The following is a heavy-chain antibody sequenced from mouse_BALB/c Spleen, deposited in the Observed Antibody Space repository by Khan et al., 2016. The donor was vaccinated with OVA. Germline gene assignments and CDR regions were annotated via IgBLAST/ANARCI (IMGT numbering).Heavy chain of an antibody. Sequence: VQLQESGPGLVAPSQSLSITCTVSGSSSTSYGVSWARQTPGKGLEWLGVIWSDGNTNYHSSLKSRLTITKDNSKSQVLLKLNSLQTDDTATYDCAIIFYGYDWFAYWGQGTLVTVSA. CDR1: GSSSTSYG. J-gene: IGHJ3*01. V-gene: IGHV2-3*01. CDR2: IWSDGNT. CDR3: AIIFYGYDWFAY. D-gene: IGHD2-2*01.